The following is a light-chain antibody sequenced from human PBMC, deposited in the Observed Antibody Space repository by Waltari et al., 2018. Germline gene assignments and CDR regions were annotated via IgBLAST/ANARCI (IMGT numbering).Light chain of an antibody. CDR1: QTFRTTY. J-gene: IGKJ4*01. CDR3: QQYDISPLT. Sequence: EIVLTQPPGTRSLSSGGRATLSCSASQTFRTTYLFWYQQKPGHAPTLLILGASSRATGIPDRFSGSGSGTDFSLTISSLEPEDFAVYYCQQYDISPLTFGGGTKVEIK. V-gene: IGKV3-20*01. CDR2: GAS.